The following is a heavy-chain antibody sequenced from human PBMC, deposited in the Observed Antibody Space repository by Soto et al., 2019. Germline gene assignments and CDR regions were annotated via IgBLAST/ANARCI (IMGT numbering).Heavy chain of an antibody. D-gene: IGHD2-15*01. J-gene: IGHJ4*02. CDR2: ISSSSSTR. CDR1: GFIFSTYS. V-gene: IGHV3-48*01. Sequence: EVQLVESGGHLVQPGGSLRLSCAASGFIFSTYSMNWVRQAPGKGLEWVSYISSSSSTRYSADSVKGRFTISRDNAKNSLYLQMNSLRAEDTAVYYCARDPGGCSGGSCYSWYFDYWGQGTLVTVSS. CDR3: ARDPGGCSGGSCYSWYFDY.